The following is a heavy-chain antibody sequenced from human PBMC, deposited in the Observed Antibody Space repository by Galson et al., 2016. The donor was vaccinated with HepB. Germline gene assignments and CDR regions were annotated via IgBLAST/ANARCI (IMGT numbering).Heavy chain of an antibody. J-gene: IGHJ4*02. V-gene: IGHV3-30*18. Sequence: SLRLSCAGSGFTFNVNGMHWVRQAPGKGLEWVAVISFDGNNEYYADSVKGRFTISRDNSKSTVYLQMNSLREEDTAMYYCAKDNLYNNFWSDPFFDHWGQGTLVTVSS. CDR3: AKDNLYNNFWSDPFFDH. CDR2: ISFDGNNE. CDR1: GFTFNVNG. D-gene: IGHD3-3*01.